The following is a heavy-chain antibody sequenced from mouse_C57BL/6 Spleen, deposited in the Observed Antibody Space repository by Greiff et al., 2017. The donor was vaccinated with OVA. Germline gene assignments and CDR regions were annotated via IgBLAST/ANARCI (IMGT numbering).Heavy chain of an antibody. Sequence: QVQLQQSGPELVKPGASVKISCKASGYAFSSSWMNWVKQRPGKGLEWIGRIYPGDGDTNYNGKFKGKATLTADKSSSTAYMQLSSLTSEDSAVYFCARRATTVPFDYWGQGTTLTVSS. CDR2: IYPGDGDT. CDR1: GYAFSSSW. D-gene: IGHD1-1*01. J-gene: IGHJ2*01. V-gene: IGHV1-82*01. CDR3: ARRATTVPFDY.